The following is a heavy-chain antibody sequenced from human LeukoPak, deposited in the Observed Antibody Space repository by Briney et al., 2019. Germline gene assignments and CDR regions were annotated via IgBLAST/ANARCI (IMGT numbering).Heavy chain of an antibody. CDR3: TRDPPNQLLPRDNWFDP. Sequence: EASVKLSCKASGYSFIDYYLHWVRQAPGQGLERMGWINPNSGATRYAQNFQGRVTMTRDTSINTAYMELSRLTSDDTAVYFCTRDPPNQLLPRDNWFDPWGQGTLVTVSS. CDR1: GYSFIDYY. J-gene: IGHJ5*02. CDR2: INPNSGAT. V-gene: IGHV1-2*02. D-gene: IGHD2-2*01.